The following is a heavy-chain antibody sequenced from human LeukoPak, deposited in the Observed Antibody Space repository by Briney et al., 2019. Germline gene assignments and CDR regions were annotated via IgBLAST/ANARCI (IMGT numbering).Heavy chain of an antibody. J-gene: IGHJ6*02. D-gene: IGHD2-15*01. Sequence: GGSLRLSCAASGFTFSSYAMSWVRQAPGKGLEWVSAISASGGSTYYADSVKGRFTISRDNSKNTLYLQMNSLRAEDTGVYYCARDSAALLWYYGMDVWGQGTTVTVSS. V-gene: IGHV3-23*01. CDR1: GFTFSSYA. CDR3: ARDSAALLWYYGMDV. CDR2: ISASGGST.